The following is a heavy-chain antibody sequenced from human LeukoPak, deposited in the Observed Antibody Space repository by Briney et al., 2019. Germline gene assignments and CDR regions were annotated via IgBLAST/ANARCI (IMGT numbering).Heavy chain of an antibody. CDR3: TRNLDLVVVVAAHDY. V-gene: IGHV3-49*04. J-gene: IGHJ4*02. Sequence: PGGSLRLSCTATGFTFGDYAMNWVRQAPGKGLEWVGFIRSKVYGGTAEYAASVKGRFTISRDDSKSIAYLQINSLKTEDTAVYYCTRNLDLVVVVAAHDYWGQGTLVTVS. CDR1: GFTFGDYA. D-gene: IGHD2-15*01. CDR2: IRSKVYGGTA.